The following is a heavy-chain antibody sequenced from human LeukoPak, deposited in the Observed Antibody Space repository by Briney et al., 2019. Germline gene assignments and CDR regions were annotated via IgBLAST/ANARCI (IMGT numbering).Heavy chain of an antibody. CDR2: IYYSGST. Sequence: PSETLSLTCTVSGGSIRSSYYYWSWIRQPPGKGLEWIGYIYYSGSTNYNPSLKSRVTVSVDTSKNQCSLKLNSVTTADTAVYYCTRSTNLEAFDIWGQGTMVTVPS. V-gene: IGHV4-61*01. CDR1: GGSIRSSYYY. CDR3: TRSTNLEAFDI. D-gene: IGHD2-8*01. J-gene: IGHJ3*02.